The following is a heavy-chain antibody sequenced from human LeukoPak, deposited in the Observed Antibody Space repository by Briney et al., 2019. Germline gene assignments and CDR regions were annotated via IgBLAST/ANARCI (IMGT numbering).Heavy chain of an antibody. CDR1: GYTFTSYG. Sequence: ASVKVSCKASGYTFTSYGISWVRQAPGQGLEWMGWISAYNGNTNYAQKLQGRVTMTTDTSTSTAYMEPRSLRSDDTAVYYCARGDYGELHGSDAFDIWGQGTMVTVSS. D-gene: IGHD4-17*01. J-gene: IGHJ3*02. CDR3: ARGDYGELHGSDAFDI. CDR2: ISAYNGNT. V-gene: IGHV1-18*01.